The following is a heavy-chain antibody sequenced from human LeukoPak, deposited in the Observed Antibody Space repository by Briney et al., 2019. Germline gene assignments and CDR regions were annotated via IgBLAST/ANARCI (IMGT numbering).Heavy chain of an antibody. V-gene: IGHV4-4*07. CDR1: GGSISSYY. CDR2: IYTSGST. J-gene: IGHJ4*02. D-gene: IGHD1-26*01. CDR3: ARAPGSYYASYYFDY. Sequence: NSSETLSLTCTVSGGSISSYYWSWIRQPAGKGLEWIGRIYTSGSTNYNPFLKSRVTMSVDTSKNQFSLKLSSVTAADTAVYYCARAPGSYYASYYFDYWGQGTLVTVSS.